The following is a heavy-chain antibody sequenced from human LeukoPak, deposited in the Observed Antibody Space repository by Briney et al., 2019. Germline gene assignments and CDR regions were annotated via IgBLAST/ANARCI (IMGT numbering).Heavy chain of an antibody. Sequence: GEALKISCTGSGYSFTSYWIGWVRHTPGKGLEWMGIIYPSDADTRYCPSFQGEVTSSADKSISTAYLQWISLKASDAAMYYCARSGSGSYPHYYYYMDVWGKGTTVTVSS. CDR3: ARSGSGSYPHYYYYMDV. J-gene: IGHJ6*03. V-gene: IGHV5-51*03. CDR2: IYPSDADT. D-gene: IGHD3-10*01. CDR1: GYSFTSYW.